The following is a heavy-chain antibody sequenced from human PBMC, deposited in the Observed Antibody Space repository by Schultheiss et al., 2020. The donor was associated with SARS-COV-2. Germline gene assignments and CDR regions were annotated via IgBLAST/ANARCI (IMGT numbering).Heavy chain of an antibody. Sequence: SQTLSLTCAVYGGSFSGYYWGWIRQPPGKGLEWIGSIYHSGSTNYNPSLKSRVTISVDTSKNQFSLKLSSVTAADTAVYYCARGGVAAAGYYYMDVWGKGTTVTVSS. J-gene: IGHJ6*03. CDR1: GGSFSGYY. CDR3: ARGGVAAAGYYYMDV. D-gene: IGHD6-13*01. CDR2: IYHSGST. V-gene: IGHV4-34*01.